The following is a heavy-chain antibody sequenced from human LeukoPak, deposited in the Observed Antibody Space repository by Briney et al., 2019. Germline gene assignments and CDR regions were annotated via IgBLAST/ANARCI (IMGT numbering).Heavy chain of an antibody. Sequence: SETLSLTCTVSGGSISSYYWSWIRQPPGKGLEWIGYIYYSGSTNYNPSLKSRVTISVDTSKNQFSLKLGSVTAADTAVYYCARRWLQLGDYFDYWVQGTLVTVSS. CDR2: IYYSGST. CDR1: GGSISSYY. D-gene: IGHD5-24*01. V-gene: IGHV4-59*01. J-gene: IGHJ4*02. CDR3: ARRWLQLGDYFDY.